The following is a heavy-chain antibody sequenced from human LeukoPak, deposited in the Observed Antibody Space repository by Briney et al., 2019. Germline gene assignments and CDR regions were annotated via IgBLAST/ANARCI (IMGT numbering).Heavy chain of an antibody. Sequence: SETLSLTCAAYGGSFSGYYWSWIRQPPGKGLEWIGEINHSGSTNYNPSLKSRVTISVDTSKNQFSLKLSSVTAADTAVYYCVSSRIRDGVDYWGQGTLVTVSS. V-gene: IGHV4-34*01. CDR2: INHSGST. CDR1: GGSFSGYY. J-gene: IGHJ4*02. D-gene: IGHD1-14*01. CDR3: VSSRIRDGVDY.